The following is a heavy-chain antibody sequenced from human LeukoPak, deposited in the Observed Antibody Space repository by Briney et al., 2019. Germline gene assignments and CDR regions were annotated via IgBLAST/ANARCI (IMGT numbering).Heavy chain of an antibody. D-gene: IGHD3-16*02. CDR2: IYYSGST. J-gene: IGHJ4*02. V-gene: IGHV4-39*01. CDR1: GGPISSSSYY. Sequence: SETLSLTCTVSGGPISSSSYYWGWIRQPPGKGLEWIGSIYYSGSTYYNPSLKSRVTISVDTSKNQFSLKLSSVTAADTAVYYCPLGELSSFDYWGQGTLVTVSS. CDR3: PLGELSSFDY.